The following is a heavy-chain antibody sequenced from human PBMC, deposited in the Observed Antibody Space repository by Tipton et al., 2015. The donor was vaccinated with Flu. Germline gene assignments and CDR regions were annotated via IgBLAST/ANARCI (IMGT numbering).Heavy chain of an antibody. D-gene: IGHD4-11*01. J-gene: IGHJ5*02. Sequence: QLVQSGAEVKKSGDSLKISCKGSGYRFTSYWIGWVRQMPGKGLEWMGVIYPGDSDTRYSPSFQGQVTISVDKSINTAYLQWNSLKASDTAMYYCAREYSNFGGRFDPWGQGTLATVSS. CDR1: GYRFTSYW. V-gene: IGHV5-51*01. CDR2: IYPGDSDT. CDR3: AREYSNFGGRFDP.